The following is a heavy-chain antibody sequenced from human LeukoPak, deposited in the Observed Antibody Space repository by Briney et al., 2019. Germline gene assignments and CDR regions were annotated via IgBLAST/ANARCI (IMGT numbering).Heavy chain of an antibody. CDR3: ARRVATTNSRDAFDI. D-gene: IGHD5-12*01. CDR1: GGSISSSSYY. CDR2: IYYSGST. V-gene: IGHV4-39*07. Sequence: PSETLSLTCTVSGGSISSSSYYWGWLRQPPGKGLEWIGSIYYSGSTYYNPSLKSRVTISVDTSKNQFSLKLSSVTAADTAVYYCARRVATTNSRDAFDIWGQGTMVTVSS. J-gene: IGHJ3*02.